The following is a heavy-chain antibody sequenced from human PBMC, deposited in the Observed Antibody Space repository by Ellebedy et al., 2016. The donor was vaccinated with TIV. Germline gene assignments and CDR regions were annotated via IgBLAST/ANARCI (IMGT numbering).Heavy chain of an antibody. J-gene: IGHJ4*02. D-gene: IGHD5-12*01. CDR2: INHSGST. CDR3: ARVATGD. Sequence: SETLSLXXAVYGGSFSGYYWSWIRQPPGKGLEWIGEINHSGSTNYNPSLKSRATISVDTSKNQFSLKLSSVTAADTAMYYCARVATGDWGQGTLVTVSS. V-gene: IGHV4-34*01. CDR1: GGSFSGYY.